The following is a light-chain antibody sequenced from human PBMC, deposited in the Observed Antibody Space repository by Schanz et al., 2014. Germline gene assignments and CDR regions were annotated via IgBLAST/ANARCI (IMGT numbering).Light chain of an antibody. Sequence: EVVLTQSPGTLSLSPGETATLSCRASESVSSSFLAWYQQKPGQAPRLLIYGASRRAIGIPDRFSGSGSGADFSLTISRLEPEDIAVYYCQHFGRSFRGSTFGQGTRLEIK. CDR1: ESVSSSF. CDR3: QHFGRSFRGST. CDR2: GAS. V-gene: IGKV3-20*01. J-gene: IGKJ5*01.